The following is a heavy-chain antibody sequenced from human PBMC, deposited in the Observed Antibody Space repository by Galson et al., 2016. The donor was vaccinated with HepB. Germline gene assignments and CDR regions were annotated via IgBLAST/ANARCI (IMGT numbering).Heavy chain of an antibody. D-gene: IGHD5-24*01. V-gene: IGHV3-7*03. J-gene: IGHJ6*02. CDR1: GFTCSNHF. CDR2: INEDGAPT. CDR3: ARRGYNCGMDV. Sequence: SLRLSCAASGFTCSNHFMGWVRQAPAKGLEWVATINEDGAPTCYVESVRGRFTISRDNSENTLHLQMNNLRPEDTAVYYCARRGYNCGMDVWGQGTTVTVSS.